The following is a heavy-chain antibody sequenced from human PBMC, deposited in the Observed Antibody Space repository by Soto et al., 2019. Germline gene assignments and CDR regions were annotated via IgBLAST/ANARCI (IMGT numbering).Heavy chain of an antibody. CDR1: GYGFPSYW. CDR2: IYPGDSDI. Sequence: GASLKISCKGSGYGFPSYWIAWVRQMPGQGLEWMGSIYPGDSDIRYSPPFQGQVTISADKSITTAYLQWSSLKASDSAIYYCARQHPLVSSGYYFWGQGTPVTVSS. D-gene: IGHD3-22*01. V-gene: IGHV5-51*01. CDR3: ARQHPLVSSGYYF. J-gene: IGHJ4*02.